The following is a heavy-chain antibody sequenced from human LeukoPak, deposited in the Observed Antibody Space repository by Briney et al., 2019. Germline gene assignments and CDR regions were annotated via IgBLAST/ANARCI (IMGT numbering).Heavy chain of an antibody. CDR1: GGSISSRSYY. V-gene: IGHV4-39*07. CDR2: IYYSGST. CDR3: ARLIYDFWSGYYTRATHLYYFDY. J-gene: IGHJ4*02. D-gene: IGHD3/OR15-3a*01. Sequence: SETLSLTCTVSGGSISSRSYYWGWIRQPPGKGLEWIGSIYYSGSTYYNPSLKSRVTISVDTSKNQFSLKLSSVTAADTAVYYCARLIYDFWSGYYTRATHLYYFDYWGQGTLVTVSS.